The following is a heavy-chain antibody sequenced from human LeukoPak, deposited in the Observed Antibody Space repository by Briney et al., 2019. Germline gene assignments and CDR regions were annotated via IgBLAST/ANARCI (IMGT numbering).Heavy chain of an antibody. J-gene: IGHJ6*03. Sequence: GGSLRLSCAASGFTFSSYSMNWVRQAPGKGLVWVSRINGDGSRTNYADSVKGRFTISRDNARNTLYLQMNSLRAEDTAVYYCARDWGVKDYMDVWGKGTTVTVSS. CDR3: ARDWGVKDYMDV. CDR2: INGDGSRT. D-gene: IGHD3-10*01. V-gene: IGHV3-74*01. CDR1: GFTFSSYS.